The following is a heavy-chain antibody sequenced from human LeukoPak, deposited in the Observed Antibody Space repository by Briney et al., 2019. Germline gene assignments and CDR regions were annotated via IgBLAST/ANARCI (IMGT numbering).Heavy chain of an antibody. Sequence: GGSLRLSCAVSGFTFSSYAMHWVRQAPGKGLEWVAVISYDGSNKYYADSVKGRFTISRDNSKNTLYLQMNSLRAEDTAVYYCAKEIAAAGHYWGQGTLVTVSS. J-gene: IGHJ4*02. V-gene: IGHV3-30-3*01. CDR3: AKEIAAAGHY. D-gene: IGHD6-13*01. CDR1: GFTFSSYA. CDR2: ISYDGSNK.